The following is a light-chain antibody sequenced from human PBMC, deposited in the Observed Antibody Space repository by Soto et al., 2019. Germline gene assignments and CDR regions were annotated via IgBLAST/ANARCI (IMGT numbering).Light chain of an antibody. CDR1: SSNIGAGFD. CDR2: GNS. J-gene: IGLJ1*01. V-gene: IGLV1-40*01. CDR3: QAYDSSLSGSFV. Sequence: QPVLAQPPSVSGAPGQRVTISCTGSSSNIGAGFDVHWYQQLPGTAPKLLIFGNSHRPSGVPDRFSGSKSGTSASLAITGLQADDEADHYCQAYDSSLSGSFVFGTGTKLTVL.